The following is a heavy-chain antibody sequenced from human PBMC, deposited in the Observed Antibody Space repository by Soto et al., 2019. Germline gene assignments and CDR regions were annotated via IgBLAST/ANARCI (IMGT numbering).Heavy chain of an antibody. J-gene: IGHJ4*02. Sequence: GGSLRLSCVASPVTFSYDGMHWVRQAPGKGLEWVAVIWHDGSSVCYADSVNGRFTISRDNSKNTLYLQMNSLRDEDTAVYFCARDTRLAVADEGAFDSWGQGTLVTVSS. CDR1: PVTFSYDG. CDR2: IWHDGSSV. D-gene: IGHD6-19*01. V-gene: IGHV3-33*01. CDR3: ARDTRLAVADEGAFDS.